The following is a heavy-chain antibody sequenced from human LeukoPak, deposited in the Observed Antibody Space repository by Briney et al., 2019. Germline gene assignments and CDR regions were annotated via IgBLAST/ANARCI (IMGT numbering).Heavy chain of an antibody. Sequence: GGSLRLSCAASGFTFSSYAMSWVREGPGKGREGGSASSGSGGSTYYADSVKGRFTISRDNYKHTLYLQMNSLRAEDTAVYYCAKDRIVVVPATFDYWGQGTLVTVSS. V-gene: IGHV3-23*01. J-gene: IGHJ4*02. CDR2: SSGSGGST. CDR1: GFTFSSYA. D-gene: IGHD2-2*01. CDR3: AKDRIVVVPATFDY.